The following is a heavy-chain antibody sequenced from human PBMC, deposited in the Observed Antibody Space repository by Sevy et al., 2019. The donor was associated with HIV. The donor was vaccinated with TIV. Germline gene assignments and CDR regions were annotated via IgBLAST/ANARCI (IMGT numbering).Heavy chain of an antibody. D-gene: IGHD3-22*01. Sequence: GGSLRLSCAASGFTFNSYTINWVRQAPGKGLEWVSSISGSGSYIYYADSVKGRFTISRDNAKNSLLLQMNSLRAEDTGVYYGAKDRVYYYESGDRPQYYYGLDIWGQGTTVTVSS. V-gene: IGHV3-21*01. CDR3: AKDRVYYYESGDRPQYYYGLDI. CDR1: GFTFNSYT. CDR2: ISGSGSYI. J-gene: IGHJ6*02.